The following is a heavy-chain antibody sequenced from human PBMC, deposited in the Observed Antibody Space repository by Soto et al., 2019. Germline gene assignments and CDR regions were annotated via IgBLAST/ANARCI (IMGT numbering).Heavy chain of an antibody. CDR1: GYSFTSYW. Sequence: GESLKISCKGSGYSFTSYWISWVRQMPGKGLEWMGRIDPSDSYTNYSPSFQGHVTISADKSISTAYLQWSSLKASDTAMYYCASLVATIDSYYYYGMDVWGQGTTVTVSS. J-gene: IGHJ6*02. CDR3: ASLVATIDSYYYYGMDV. CDR2: IDPSDSYT. D-gene: IGHD5-12*01. V-gene: IGHV5-10-1*01.